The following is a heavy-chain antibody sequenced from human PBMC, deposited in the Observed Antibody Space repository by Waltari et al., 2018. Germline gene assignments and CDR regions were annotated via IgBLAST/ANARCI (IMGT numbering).Heavy chain of an antibody. Sequence: QVQLRESGPGLVRSSEPMSLPCTVSGHSVNTAFYWAWIRQSPGGGLEWIASIYHTGSSHYNSSLKSRVSISTDMSTKQFFLTLTHLTAADTAVYYCAEEGNTTAGLFDSWGQGTLVTVSS. CDR1: GHSVNTAFY. CDR2: IYHTGSS. J-gene: IGHJ4*02. D-gene: IGHD6-25*01. CDR3: AEEGNTTAGLFDS. V-gene: IGHV4-38-2*02.